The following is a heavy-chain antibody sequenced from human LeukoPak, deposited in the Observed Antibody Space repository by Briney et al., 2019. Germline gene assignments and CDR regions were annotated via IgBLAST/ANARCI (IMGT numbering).Heavy chain of an antibody. CDR3: AREGSTYYYDSSGYYYNWFDP. J-gene: IGHJ5*02. D-gene: IGHD3-22*01. Sequence: PSETLSLTCSVSGGSISSSTYYWGWIRQPPGKGLEWTASIYYSGSTYYNSSLKSRVTISVDTSKNQFSLKLNSVTAADTAVYYCAREGSTYYYDSSGYYYNWFDPWGQGTLVTVSS. CDR1: GGSISSSTYY. V-gene: IGHV4-39*07. CDR2: IYYSGST.